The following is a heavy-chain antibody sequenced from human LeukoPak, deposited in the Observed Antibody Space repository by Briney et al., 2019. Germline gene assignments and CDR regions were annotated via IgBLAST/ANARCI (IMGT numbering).Heavy chain of an antibody. J-gene: IGHJ4*02. CDR3: AREHSAVAGYFKFDY. CDR1: GGSISSYY. D-gene: IGHD6-19*01. V-gene: IGHV4-4*07. CDR2: IYTSGST. Sequence: SQTLSLTCTVSGGSISSYYWSWIRQPAGKGLEWIGRIYTSGSTNYNPSLKSRVTMSVDTSKNQFSLKLSSVTAADTAVYYCAREHSAVAGYFKFDYWGQGTLVTVSS.